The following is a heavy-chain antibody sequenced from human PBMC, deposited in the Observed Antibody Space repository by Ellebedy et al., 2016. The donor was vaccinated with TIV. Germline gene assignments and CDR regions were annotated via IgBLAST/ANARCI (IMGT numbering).Heavy chain of an antibody. J-gene: IGHJ5*02. V-gene: IGHV1-2*02. CDR2: INPNSGDQ. Sequence: AASVTVSCKASLYAFSGHYIHRVRPAPGQGLEWLGWINPNSGDQIYAQRFQGRVTMTRDTSISPAYMELNRLRFDDTAVYYCARGPSVVAASREGWLDPWGQGTLVTVSS. D-gene: IGHD2-15*01. CDR1: LYAFSGHY. CDR3: ARGPSVVAASREGWLDP.